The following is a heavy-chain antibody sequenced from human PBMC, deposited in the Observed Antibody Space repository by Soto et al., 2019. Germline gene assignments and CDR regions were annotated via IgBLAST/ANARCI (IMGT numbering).Heavy chain of an antibody. J-gene: IGHJ4*02. Sequence: ASVKVSCKASGGTFSSYAISWVRQAPGQGLEWMGGIIPIFGTANYAQKFQGRVTITADESTSTAYMELSSLRSEDTAVYYCARDFPRGPITIFESTWDQGTLVTVSS. V-gene: IGHV1-69*13. CDR3: ARDFPRGPITIFEST. CDR2: IIPIFGTA. D-gene: IGHD3-3*01. CDR1: GGTFSSYA.